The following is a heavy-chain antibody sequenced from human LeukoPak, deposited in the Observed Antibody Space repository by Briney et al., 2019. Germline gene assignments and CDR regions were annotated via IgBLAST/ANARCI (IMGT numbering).Heavy chain of an antibody. D-gene: IGHD3-22*01. CDR3: ARHDYDSSGYRDY. CDR1: GGFLSSYY. J-gene: IGHJ4*02. Sequence: PSATLSLICTVAGGFLSSYYWSCTRHPPRPGLEWSGYIYYSGSTNYNPSLKSRVTISVDTSKNQFSLKLSSVTAADTAVYYCARHDYDSSGYRDYWGQGTLVTVSS. V-gene: IGHV4-59*08. CDR2: IYYSGST.